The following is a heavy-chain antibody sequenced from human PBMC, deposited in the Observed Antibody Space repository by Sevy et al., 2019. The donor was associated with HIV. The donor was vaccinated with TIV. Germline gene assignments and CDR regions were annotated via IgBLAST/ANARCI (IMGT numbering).Heavy chain of an antibody. D-gene: IGHD4-4*01. Sequence: GGSLRLSCAASGFSFSDYYMTWIRQAPGKGLEWVSWISSASTYTVYADSVKGRFTISRDNAKNLMFLQMTSLRAEETAVYYCARDRSTVTLDSFDIWGQGTMVTVSS. CDR3: ARDRSTVTLDSFDI. J-gene: IGHJ3*02. CDR2: ISSASTYT. CDR1: GFSFSDYY. V-gene: IGHV3-11*06.